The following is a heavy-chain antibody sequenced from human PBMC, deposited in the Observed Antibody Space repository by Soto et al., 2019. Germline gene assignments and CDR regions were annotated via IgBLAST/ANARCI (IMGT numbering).Heavy chain of an antibody. J-gene: IGHJ6*02. V-gene: IGHV4-39*01. D-gene: IGHD3-9*01. CDR1: GGSISSSSYY. Sequence: SETLSLTCTVSGGSISSSSYYWCWIRQPPGKGLEWIGSIYYSGSTYYNPSLKSRVTISVDTSKNQFSLKLSPVTAADTAVYYCARLPRNIVTGYNEGMDVWGQGTTVTVSS. CDR3: ARLPRNIVTGYNEGMDV. CDR2: IYYSGST.